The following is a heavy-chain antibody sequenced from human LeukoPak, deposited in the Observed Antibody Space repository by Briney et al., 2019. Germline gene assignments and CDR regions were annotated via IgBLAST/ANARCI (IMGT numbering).Heavy chain of an antibody. Sequence: GGSLRLSCAASGFTFSSYAMSWARQAPGKGLEWVSAISGSGGSTYYADSVKGRFTISRDNSKNTLYLHMNSLRAEDTAVYYCAKDLGITMVRGVSPFDYWGQGTLVTVSS. CDR1: GFTFSSYA. D-gene: IGHD3-10*01. CDR3: AKDLGITMVRGVSPFDY. V-gene: IGHV3-23*01. CDR2: ISGSGGST. J-gene: IGHJ4*02.